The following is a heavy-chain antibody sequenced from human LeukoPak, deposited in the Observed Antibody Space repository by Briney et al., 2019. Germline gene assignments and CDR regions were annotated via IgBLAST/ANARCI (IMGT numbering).Heavy chain of an antibody. CDR3: ASDRAFSQFDY. J-gene: IGHJ4*02. V-gene: IGHV3-7*01. CDR2: IKEDGSRA. CDR1: GFSFSTYW. D-gene: IGHD3-10*01. Sequence: GGSLRLSCGASGFSFSTYWMDWVRQTPGKGLEWVASIKEDGSRADYVDSVRGRFTVSRDNTKNSLFLQMNSLRVNDTAVYYCASDRAFSQFDYWGQGTLVTVSS.